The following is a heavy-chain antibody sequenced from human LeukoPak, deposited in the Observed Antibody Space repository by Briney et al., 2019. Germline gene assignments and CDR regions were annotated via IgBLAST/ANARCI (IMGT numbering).Heavy chain of an antibody. Sequence: GRSLRLSCAASGFTFDDYAMHWVRQAPGKGLEWVSGISWNSGSIGYADSVKGRFTISRDDAKNSLYLQMNSLRAEDTAVYYCATSPGGTNFDYWGQGTLVTVSS. CDR3: ATSPGGTNFDY. J-gene: IGHJ4*02. V-gene: IGHV3-9*01. CDR2: ISWNSGSI. CDR1: GFTFDDYA. D-gene: IGHD1-1*01.